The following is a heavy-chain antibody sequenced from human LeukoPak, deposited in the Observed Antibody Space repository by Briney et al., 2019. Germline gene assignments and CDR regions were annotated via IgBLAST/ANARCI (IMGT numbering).Heavy chain of an antibody. J-gene: IGHJ4*02. CDR1: GLTFSRHV. V-gene: IGHV3-23*01. D-gene: IGHD5-24*01. CDR2: ISGTGGDT. Sequence: GGSLRLSCAASGLTFSRHVMSWVRQAPGKGLEWVSAISGTGGDTYYADSVKGRFTISRDNSKNTLYLQMNSLRAEDTAVYYCAKDVRDGYNYGGYFDYWGQGTLVTVSS. CDR3: AKDVRDGYNYGGYFDY.